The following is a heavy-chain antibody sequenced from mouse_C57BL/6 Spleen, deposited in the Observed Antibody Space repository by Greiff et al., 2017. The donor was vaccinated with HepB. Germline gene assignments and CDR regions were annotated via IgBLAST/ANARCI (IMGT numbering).Heavy chain of an antibody. J-gene: IGHJ3*01. Sequence: EVKLMESGGGLVKPGGSLKLSCAASGFTFSSYAMSWVRQTPEKRLEWVATISDGGSYTYYPDNVKGRFTISRDNAKNNLYLQMSHLKSEDTAMYYCARETAQAPFAYWGQGTLVTVSA. D-gene: IGHD3-2*02. V-gene: IGHV5-4*01. CDR2: ISDGGSYT. CDR3: ARETAQAPFAY. CDR1: GFTFSSYA.